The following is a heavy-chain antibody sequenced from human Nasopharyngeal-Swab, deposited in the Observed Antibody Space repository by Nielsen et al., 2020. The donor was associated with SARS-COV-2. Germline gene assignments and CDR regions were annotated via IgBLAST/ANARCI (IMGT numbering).Heavy chain of an antibody. CDR2: IGTAGDP. J-gene: IGHJ3*02. D-gene: IGHD3-10*01. CDR3: ARANLGYYYGSGSYAFDI. CDR1: GFTFSSYD. V-gene: IGHV3-13*05. Sequence: GESLKISCAASGFTFSSYDMHWVRQATGKGLEWVSAIGTAGDPYYPGSVKGRFTISRENAKNSLYLQMNSLRAGDTAVYYCARANLGYYYGSGSYAFDIWGQGTMVTVSS.